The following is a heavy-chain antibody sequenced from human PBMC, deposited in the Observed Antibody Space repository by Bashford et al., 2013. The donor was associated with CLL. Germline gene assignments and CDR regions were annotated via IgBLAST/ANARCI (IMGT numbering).Heavy chain of an antibody. V-gene: IGHV3-23*01. J-gene: IGHJ4*02. Sequence: GGSLRLSCAASGFTFSSFAMTWVRQAPGKGLEWVSTITGSGGSTYYADSVKGRFIISRDSSKNTLFLQMNSLRAEDTAIYYCAKGLGRTVYSVESCINMVWGVTGADYWGQGTPVTVSS. CDR3: AKGLGRTVYSVESCINMVWGVTGADY. D-gene: IGHD3-10*01. CDR1: GFTFSSFA. CDR2: ITGSGGST.